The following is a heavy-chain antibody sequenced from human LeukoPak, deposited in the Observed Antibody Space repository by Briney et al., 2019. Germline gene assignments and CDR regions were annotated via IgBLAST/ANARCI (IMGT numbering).Heavy chain of an antibody. Sequence: ASVKVSCKASGYTFTSYDINWVRQATGQGLEWMGWMNPNSGNTGYAQKFQGRVTMTRNTSISTAYMELNSLRAEDTAVYYCARGYGDYASYGMDVWGQGTTVTVSS. V-gene: IGHV1-8*01. CDR1: GYTFTSYD. CDR2: MNPNSGNT. CDR3: ARGYGDYASYGMDV. D-gene: IGHD4-17*01. J-gene: IGHJ6*02.